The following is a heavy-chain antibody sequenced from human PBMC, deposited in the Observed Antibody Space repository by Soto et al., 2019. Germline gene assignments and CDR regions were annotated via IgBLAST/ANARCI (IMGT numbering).Heavy chain of an antibody. D-gene: IGHD2-2*01. CDR2: ISSSSSYI. CDR3: ARVGCSSTSCYGDAFDI. Sequence: GGSLRLSCAASGFTFSSYSMNWVRQAPGKGLEWVSSISSSSSYIYYADSVKGRFTISRDNAKNSLYLQMNSLRAEDTAVYYCARVGCSSTSCYGDAFDIWGQGTMVTVSS. CDR1: GFTFSSYS. J-gene: IGHJ3*02. V-gene: IGHV3-21*01.